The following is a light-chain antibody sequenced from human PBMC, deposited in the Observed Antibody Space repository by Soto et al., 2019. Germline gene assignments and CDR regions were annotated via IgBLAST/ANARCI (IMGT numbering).Light chain of an antibody. CDR1: QSISSN. CDR2: GAS. J-gene: IGKJ1*01. V-gene: IGKV3-15*01. CDR3: QQYNQWPGT. Sequence: EIVLTQSPATLSVSPGESATLSCGASQSISSNLAWYQQKPGQSPRLLIYGASSRATGVPVRFSGSGSGVAFTLTISGLQSEDFAVYHCQQYNQWPGTFGQGTKVDIK.